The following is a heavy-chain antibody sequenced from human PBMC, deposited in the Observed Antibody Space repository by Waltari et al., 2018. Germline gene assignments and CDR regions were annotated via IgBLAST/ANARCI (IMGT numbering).Heavy chain of an antibody. J-gene: IGHJ4*02. D-gene: IGHD3-16*01. Sequence: EVQLVESGGGLVKPGGSLGLSCEASGFTFSGYSMNGVRQAPGKGLDSVSSISGDSRFIYYADSVNGRFTISSDDAKNSLYLQMNSLRVEDTAVYYCARDRRGYFDYWGPGTLVSVSS. CDR3: ARDRRGYFDY. V-gene: IGHV3-21*01. CDR1: GFTFSGYS. CDR2: ISGDSRFI.